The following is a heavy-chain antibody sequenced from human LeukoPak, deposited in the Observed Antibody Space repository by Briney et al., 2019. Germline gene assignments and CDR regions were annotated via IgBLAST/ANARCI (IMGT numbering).Heavy chain of an antibody. CDR2: IDPSGSA. D-gene: IGHD3-9*01. V-gene: IGHV4-59*01. CDR3: ARDHWLFSSKTWYYYGMDV. J-gene: IGHJ6*02. Sequence: PSETLSLTCVVSGGSISPYYWSWIRQSPGKGLEWIGYIDPSGSASYNPSLKSRVTIFVDTSKNLVSLILTSVSASDTAIYYCARDHWLFSSKTWYYYGMDVWGQGTTVTVSS. CDR1: GGSISPYY.